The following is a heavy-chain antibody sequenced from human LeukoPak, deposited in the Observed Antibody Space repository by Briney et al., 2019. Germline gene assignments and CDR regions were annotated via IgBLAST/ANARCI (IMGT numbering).Heavy chain of an antibody. CDR1: GLTFSRCW. V-gene: IGHV3-74*01. D-gene: IGHD7-27*01. J-gene: IGHJ4*02. CDR3: ATLGRVDVADY. Sequence: GGSLRLSCAASGLTFSRCWIHWVRQAPGKGLVWVSRINSDGSSTSYADSVKGRFTISRDNAKNTLYLQMNSLRAEDTAVYYCATLGRVDVADYWGQGTLVTVSS. CDR2: INSDGSST.